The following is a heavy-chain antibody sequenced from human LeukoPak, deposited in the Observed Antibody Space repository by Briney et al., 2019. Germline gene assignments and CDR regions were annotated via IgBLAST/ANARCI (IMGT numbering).Heavy chain of an antibody. Sequence: PSETLSLTCAVYGGSFSGYYWSWIRQPPGKGLEWIGEINHSGSTNYNPSLKSRVTISVDTSKNQFSLRLNSVTAADTAIYYCARRFNWNYDFWGQGTLVTVSS. D-gene: IGHD1-1*01. J-gene: IGHJ4*02. V-gene: IGHV4-34*01. CDR1: GGSFSGYY. CDR2: INHSGST. CDR3: ARRFNWNYDF.